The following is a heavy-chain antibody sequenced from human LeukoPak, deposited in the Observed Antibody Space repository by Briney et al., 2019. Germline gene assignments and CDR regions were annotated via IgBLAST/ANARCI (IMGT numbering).Heavy chain of an antibody. CDR2: ISSSSSYI. CDR1: GFTFSSYA. D-gene: IGHD3-22*01. V-gene: IGHV3-21*01. CDR3: ARDRSGMIVVVHFDY. J-gene: IGHJ4*02. Sequence: GGSLRLSCAASGFTFSSYAMSWVRQAPGKGLEWVSSISSSSSYIYYADSVKGRFTISRDNAKNSLYLQMNSLRAEDTAVYYCARDRSGMIVVVHFDYWGQGTLVTVSS.